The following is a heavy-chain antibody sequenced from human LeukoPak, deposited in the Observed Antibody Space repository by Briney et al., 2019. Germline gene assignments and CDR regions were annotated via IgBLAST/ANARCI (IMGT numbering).Heavy chain of an antibody. D-gene: IGHD6-19*01. CDR2: ISYDGSNK. V-gene: IGHV3-30-3*01. CDR1: GFSFSSYA. Sequence: GGSLRLSCAASGFSFSSYAMHWVRQAPGKGLEWVAVISYDGSNKYYADSVRGRFTIYRDNSKSTLYLHMNSLRAQDTAVYYCARDISSGWYWDFDYWGQGTLVTVSS. J-gene: IGHJ4*02. CDR3: ARDISSGWYWDFDY.